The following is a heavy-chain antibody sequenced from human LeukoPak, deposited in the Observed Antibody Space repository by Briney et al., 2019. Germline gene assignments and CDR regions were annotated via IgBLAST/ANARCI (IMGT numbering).Heavy chain of an antibody. CDR3: AKDLGPVVPAAKGY. D-gene: IGHD2-2*01. J-gene: IGHJ4*02. CDR2: ISGSGGST. Sequence: GGSLRFSCAASGFTFSSYAMSWVRQAPGKRLEWVSAISGSGGSTYYADSVKGRFTISRDNSKNTLYLQMNSLRAEDTAVYYCAKDLGPVVPAAKGYWGQGTLVTVSS. V-gene: IGHV3-23*01. CDR1: GFTFSSYA.